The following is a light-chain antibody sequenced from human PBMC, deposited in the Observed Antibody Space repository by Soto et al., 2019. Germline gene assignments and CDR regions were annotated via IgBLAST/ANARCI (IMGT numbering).Light chain of an antibody. CDR2: DNN. J-gene: IGLJ1*01. CDR1: SSNIGNNY. Sequence: QSVLTQPPSVSAAPGQKVTISCSGSSSNIGNNYVSWYQQLPGTAPKLLIYDNNKRPSGIPDRFSGSKSGTSATLGITGLQTGDEADYYCGTWDSSLSAIYGFGTGTKLTVL. V-gene: IGLV1-51*01. CDR3: GTWDSSLSAIYG.